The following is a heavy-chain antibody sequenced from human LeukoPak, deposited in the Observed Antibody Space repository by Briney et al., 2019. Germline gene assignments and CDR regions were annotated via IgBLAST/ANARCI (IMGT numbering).Heavy chain of an antibody. CDR3: ARDHQDYYYYMDV. V-gene: IGHV1-46*01. CDR2: INPSGGST. CDR1: GYTFTSYY. Sequence: ASVKVSCKASGYTFTSYYMHWVRQAPGQGLEWMGIINPSGGSTSYAQKFQGRVTMTRDTSTSTVYMELSGLRSEDTAVYYCARDHQDYYYYMDVWGKGTTVTVSS. J-gene: IGHJ6*03.